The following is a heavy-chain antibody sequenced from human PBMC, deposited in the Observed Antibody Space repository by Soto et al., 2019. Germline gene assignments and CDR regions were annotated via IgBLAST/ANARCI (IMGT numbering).Heavy chain of an antibody. J-gene: IGHJ4*02. Sequence: GGSLRLSCAASGFTFSSYWMHWVRQAPGKGLVWVSRINSDGSSTSYADSVKGRFTISRDNAKNTQYLQMNSRRAEDTAVDYSASGGIVATFLDYWGQGTLATVPS. CDR2: INSDGSST. V-gene: IGHV3-74*01. CDR1: GFTFSSYW. D-gene: IGHD5-12*01. CDR3: ASGGIVATFLDY.